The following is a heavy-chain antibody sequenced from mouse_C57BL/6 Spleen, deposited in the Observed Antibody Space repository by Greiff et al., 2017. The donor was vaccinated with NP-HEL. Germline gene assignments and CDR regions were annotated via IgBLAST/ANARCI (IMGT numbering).Heavy chain of an antibody. CDR1: GFSFNTYA. D-gene: IGHD2-1*01. CDR2: IRSKSNNYAT. Sequence: EVQLVESGGGLVQPKGSLKLSCAASGFSFNTYAMNWVRQAPGKGLEWVARIRSKSNNYATYYADSVKDRFTISRDDSESMLYLQMNNLKTEDTAMYYCVRQGIYYHYFDYWGQGTTLTVSS. J-gene: IGHJ2*01. CDR3: VRQGIYYHYFDY. V-gene: IGHV10-1*01.